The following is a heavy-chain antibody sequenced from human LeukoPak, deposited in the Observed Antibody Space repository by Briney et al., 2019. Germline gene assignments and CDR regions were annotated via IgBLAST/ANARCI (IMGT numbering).Heavy chain of an antibody. Sequence: GASVKVSCKASGYTFTSNDINWVRQATGQGLEWLGWMNPNSGNTGYAQKFQGRLTMTRNTSISTAYMELSSLRSDDTAVYYCARGPYYSSMSCPHWFDPWGRGPLVTVSS. CDR2: MNPNSGNT. J-gene: IGHJ5*02. D-gene: IGHD2-2*01. CDR1: GYTFTSND. V-gene: IGHV1-8*01. CDR3: ARGPYYSSMSCPHWFDP.